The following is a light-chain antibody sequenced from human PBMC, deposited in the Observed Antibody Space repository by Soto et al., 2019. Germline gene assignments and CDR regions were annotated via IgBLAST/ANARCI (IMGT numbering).Light chain of an antibody. CDR1: SSDVGGYNY. CDR2: DVS. J-gene: IGLJ2*01. V-gene: IGLV2-11*01. CDR3: CSYAGSYNVV. Sequence: QSALTQPRSVSGSPGQSVTISCTGTSSDVGGYNYVSWYQQHPGKAPKLMIFDVSKRPSGVPDRFAGAKSGNTASLTISGRQAEEEADYYCCSYAGSYNVVFGGGTKLTVL.